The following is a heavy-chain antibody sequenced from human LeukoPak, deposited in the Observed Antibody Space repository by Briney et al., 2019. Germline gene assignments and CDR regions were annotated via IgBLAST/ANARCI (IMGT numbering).Heavy chain of an antibody. J-gene: IGHJ2*01. CDR2: INHSGST. CDR1: GGSFSGYY. Sequence: SETLSLTCAVYGGSFSGYYWSWIRQPPGKGLEWIGEINHSGSTNYNPPLKSRVTISVDTSKNQFSLKLSSVTAADTAVYYCARRRLLWFGESHRGYFDLWGRGTLVTVSS. V-gene: IGHV4-34*01. CDR3: ARRRLLWFGESHRGYFDL. D-gene: IGHD3-10*01.